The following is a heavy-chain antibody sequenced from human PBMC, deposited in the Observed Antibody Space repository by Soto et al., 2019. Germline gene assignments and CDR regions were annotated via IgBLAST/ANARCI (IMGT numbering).Heavy chain of an antibody. CDR1: GLTFSNYG. D-gene: IGHD6-19*01. CDR3: TGPYYSSDYYGMEV. Sequence: GGSLSLSCAASGLTFSNYGMIWVRPAPGKGLEWVSAISGSGGRTHYADSVKGRFTISRDNSKNTVYMQMNGLRAEDTAVYYCTGPYYSSDYYGMEVWGQGTTVTVSS. V-gene: IGHV3-23*01. CDR2: ISGSGGRT. J-gene: IGHJ6*02.